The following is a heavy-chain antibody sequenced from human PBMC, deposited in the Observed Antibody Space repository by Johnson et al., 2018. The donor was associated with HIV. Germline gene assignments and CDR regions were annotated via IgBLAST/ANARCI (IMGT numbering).Heavy chain of an antibody. D-gene: IGHD1-26*01. CDR2: IRHDGNNK. Sequence: QVQLVESGGVAVQPGGSLRLSCAASGFSFDDYAMHWVRQAPGKGLEWVAFIRHDGNNKYYADSVKGRFTISRDNAKNSLYLQMNSLRAEDTALYYCASQQWELGSHDAFDIWGQGTMVTVSS. V-gene: IGHV3-30*02. CDR3: ASQQWELGSHDAFDI. J-gene: IGHJ3*02. CDR1: GFSFDDYA.